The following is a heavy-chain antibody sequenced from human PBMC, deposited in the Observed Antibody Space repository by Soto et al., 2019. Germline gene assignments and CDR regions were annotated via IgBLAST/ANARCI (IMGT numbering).Heavy chain of an antibody. CDR1: GGTFSSYA. CDR2: VIPVFGLA. D-gene: IGHD3-10*01. CDR3: ARGKSYYGSGKGIYDYYSLDV. Sequence: NVCCKSSGGTFSSYAISWVRQAPGQGLEWMGGVIPVFGLATYAQKVQGRVTITADKSTNTAYMEVSSLRSEDTAVYYCARGKSYYGSGKGIYDYYSLDVWGQGTPVTVSS. J-gene: IGHJ6*02. V-gene: IGHV1-69*17.